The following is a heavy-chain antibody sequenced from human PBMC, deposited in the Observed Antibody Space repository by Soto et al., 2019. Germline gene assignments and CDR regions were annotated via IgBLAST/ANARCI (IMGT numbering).Heavy chain of an antibody. CDR1: GGSISSGGYY. CDR2: IYYSGST. Sequence: PSETLSLTCTVSGGSISSGGYYWSRIRQHPGKGLEWIGNIYYSGSTYYNPSLKSRVTISVDTSKNQFSLNLSSVTAADTAVYYCARGELRFWFDPWGQGTLVTVSS. D-gene: IGHD1-26*01. V-gene: IGHV4-31*03. CDR3: ARGELRFWFDP. J-gene: IGHJ5*02.